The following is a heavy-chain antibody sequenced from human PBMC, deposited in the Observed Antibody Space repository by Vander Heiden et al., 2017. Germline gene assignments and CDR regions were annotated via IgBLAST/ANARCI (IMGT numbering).Heavy chain of an antibody. CDR3: ASSGVGAIGKGQYYYYYGMDV. J-gene: IGHJ6*02. V-gene: IGHV3-30*03. Sequence: QVQLVESGGGVVQPGRSLRLSCAASGFTFSRYGMHWVRQAAGKGLGWVAVISYDGSNKYYADSVKGRFTISRDNSKNTLYLQMNSLRAEDTAVYYCASSGVGAIGKGQYYYYYGMDVWGQGTTVTVSS. CDR2: ISYDGSNK. D-gene: IGHD1-26*01. CDR1: GFTFSRYG.